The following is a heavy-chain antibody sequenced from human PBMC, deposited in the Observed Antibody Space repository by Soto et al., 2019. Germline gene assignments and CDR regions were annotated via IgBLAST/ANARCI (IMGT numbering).Heavy chain of an antibody. Sequence: SETLSLTCTVSVGSISSGDYYWSWIRQPPGNGLEWIGYIYYSGSTYYNPSLKSRVTISVDTSKNQFSLKLSSVTAADTAVYYCARVPAVGITGTYYFDYWGQGTLVTVS. J-gene: IGHJ4*01. V-gene: IGHV4-30-4*01. CDR2: IYYSGST. CDR3: ARVPAVGITGTYYFDY. D-gene: IGHD1-7*01. CDR1: VGSISSGDYY.